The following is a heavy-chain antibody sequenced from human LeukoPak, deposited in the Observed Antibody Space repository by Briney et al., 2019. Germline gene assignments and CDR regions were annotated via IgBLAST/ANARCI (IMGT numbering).Heavy chain of an antibody. CDR2: IYYSGST. CDR3: ARDRRGDVDLDS. V-gene: IGHV4-59*01. CDR1: GGSISSYY. J-gene: IGHJ4*02. D-gene: IGHD3-10*01. Sequence: SETLSLTCTVSGGSISSYYWSWIRQPPGKGLAWIGYIYYSGSTNYNPSLKSRVTISVDTSKNQFSLKLSSVTAADTAVYYCARDRRGDVDLDSWGQGTLVTVSS.